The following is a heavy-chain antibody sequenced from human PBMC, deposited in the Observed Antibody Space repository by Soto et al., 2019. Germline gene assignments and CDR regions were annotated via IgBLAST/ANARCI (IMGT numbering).Heavy chain of an antibody. V-gene: IGHV1-69*02. CDR1: GGTVSAYT. J-gene: IGHJ4*02. D-gene: IGHD6-6*01. Sequence: QVQLVHSGAEVKKPGSSVKVSCGASGGTVSAYTINWVRQAPGQGLEWMGRIISILDIPNYAQKFQGRLTIIADTSTSTTYMELRNLRSEDTATYYCASENGTSSLDYWGQGTLVTVSS. CDR3: ASENGTSSLDY. CDR2: IISILDIP.